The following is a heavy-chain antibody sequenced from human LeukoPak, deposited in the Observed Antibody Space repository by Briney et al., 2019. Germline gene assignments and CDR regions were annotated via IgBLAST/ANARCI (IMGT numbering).Heavy chain of an antibody. CDR1: GYTFTSHD. J-gene: IGHJ6*02. CDR3: ARHRSRRLRFLEWFEGGMDV. D-gene: IGHD3-3*01. CDR2: MNPNSGNT. V-gene: IGHV1-8*01. Sequence: ASVKVSCKASGYTFTSHDINWVRQATGQGLEWMGWMNPNSGNTGYAQKFQGRVTMTRNTSISTAYMELSSLRSEDTAVYYCARHRSRRLRFLEWFEGGMDVWGQGTTVTVSS.